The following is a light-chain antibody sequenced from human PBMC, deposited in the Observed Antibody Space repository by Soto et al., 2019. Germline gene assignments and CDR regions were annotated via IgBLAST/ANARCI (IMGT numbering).Light chain of an antibody. CDR3: LLSYGGARV. CDR1: AGAVTSTNY. Sequence: QAVLTQEPSLTVSPGGTVTLTCASSAGAVTSTNYPYWFQQKPGQAPRTLIYDTSNKHSWTPARLSGSLLGGKAALTLSGAQPEDEAEYYCLLSYGGARVFGGGTKVTVL. V-gene: IGLV7-46*01. CDR2: DTS. J-gene: IGLJ3*02.